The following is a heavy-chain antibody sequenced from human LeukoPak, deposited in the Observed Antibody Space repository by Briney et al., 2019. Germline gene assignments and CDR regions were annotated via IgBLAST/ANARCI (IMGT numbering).Heavy chain of an antibody. D-gene: IGHD6-13*01. J-gene: IGHJ4*02. CDR2: ISGSGGST. Sequence: GRSLRLSCAASGFTFSSYAMSWVRQAPGKGLEWVSAISGSGGSTYYADSVKGRFTISRDNAKNTLYLQMSGLRAEDTAVYYCARDRAASDLDYWGQGTLVTVSS. CDR1: GFTFSSYA. V-gene: IGHV3-23*01. CDR3: ARDRAASDLDY.